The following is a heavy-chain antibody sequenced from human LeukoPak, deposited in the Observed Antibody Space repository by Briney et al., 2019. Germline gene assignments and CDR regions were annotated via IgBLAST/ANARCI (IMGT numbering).Heavy chain of an antibody. CDR1: GGTFSSYA. CDR2: INPNSGGT. V-gene: IGHV1-2*04. J-gene: IGHJ4*02. CDR3: ARGRIVVVPAATPAYYFDY. Sequence: ASVKVSCKASGGTFSSYAISWVRQAPGQGLEWMGWINPNSGGTNYAQKFQGWVAMTRDTSISTAYMELSRLRSDDTAVYYCARGRIVVVPAATPAYYFDYWGQGTLVTVSS. D-gene: IGHD2-2*01.